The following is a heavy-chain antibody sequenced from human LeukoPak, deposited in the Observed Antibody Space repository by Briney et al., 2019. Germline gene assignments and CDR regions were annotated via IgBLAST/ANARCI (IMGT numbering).Heavy chain of an antibody. CDR1: GFTFSSYG. CDR2: IWYDGSNK. Sequence: PGRSLRLSCAASGFTFSSYGMHWVRQAPGKGLEGVAVIWYDGSNKYYADSVKGRFTISRDNSKNTLYLQMNSLRAEDTAVYYCAKVGSMVVTSVPYYFNYWGQGTLVTVSS. D-gene: IGHD4-23*01. V-gene: IGHV3-33*06. CDR3: AKVGSMVVTSVPYYFNY. J-gene: IGHJ4*02.